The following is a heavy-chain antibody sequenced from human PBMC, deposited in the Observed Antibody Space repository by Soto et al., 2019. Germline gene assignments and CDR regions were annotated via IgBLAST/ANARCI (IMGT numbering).Heavy chain of an antibody. CDR2: ISGSGGST. CDR1: GFTFSSYA. J-gene: IGHJ4*02. D-gene: IGHD3-3*01. Sequence: GGSLRLSCAASGFTFSSYAMSCVRQAPGKGLECVSAISGSGGSTYYADSVKGRFTISRDNSKNTLYLQMNSLRAEDTAVYYCAKVYDFWSGYQYYFDYWGQGTLVTVSS. V-gene: IGHV3-23*01. CDR3: AKVYDFWSGYQYYFDY.